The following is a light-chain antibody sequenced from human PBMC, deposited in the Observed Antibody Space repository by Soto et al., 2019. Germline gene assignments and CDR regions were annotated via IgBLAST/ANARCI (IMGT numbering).Light chain of an antibody. Sequence: EIVLTHSPGTLSLSPGERATLSCRASQSVSNNYLAWYPQKPGQAPRLLIYGASNRATGIPDRFSGSGSGTDFTLTISRMEPEDFAVYDCQEYGGSGAFGQGPKVDIK. CDR3: QEYGGSGA. V-gene: IGKV3-20*01. J-gene: IGKJ1*01. CDR1: QSVSNNY. CDR2: GAS.